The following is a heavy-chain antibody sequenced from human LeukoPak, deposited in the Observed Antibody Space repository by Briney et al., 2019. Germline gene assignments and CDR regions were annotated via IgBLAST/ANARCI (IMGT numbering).Heavy chain of an antibody. CDR3: LVTTRSRGFDY. Sequence: GGSLRLSCAASGFTFSNSAMSWVRQAPGKGLEWVSTLSGSGITTYYADSVKGRFTISRDNPKNSVYLQMSSLRAEDTAVYYCLVTTRSRGFDYWGQGTLVTVSS. D-gene: IGHD1/OR15-1a*01. J-gene: IGHJ4*02. V-gene: IGHV3-23*01. CDR2: LSGSGITT. CDR1: GFTFSNSA.